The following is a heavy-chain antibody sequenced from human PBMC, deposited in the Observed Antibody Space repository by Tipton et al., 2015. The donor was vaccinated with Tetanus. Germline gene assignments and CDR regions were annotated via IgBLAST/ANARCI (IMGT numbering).Heavy chain of an antibody. CDR1: GFIVSSHY. J-gene: IGHJ4*02. CDR3: ASGSALDY. CDR2: ISSTTSYI. V-gene: IGHV3-21*01. Sequence: SLRLSCVASGFIVSSHYMSWVRQAPGKGLEWVSSISSTTSYIYYADSVKGRFTISRDNAKNSLYLQMDSLRAEDTALYYCASGSALDYWGQGALVTVSS. D-gene: IGHD6-25*01.